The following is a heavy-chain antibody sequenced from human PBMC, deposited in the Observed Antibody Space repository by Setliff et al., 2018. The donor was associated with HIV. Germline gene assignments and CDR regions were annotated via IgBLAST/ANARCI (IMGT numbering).Heavy chain of an antibody. Sequence: PSETLSLTCSVSGGSISSLYWSWIRQPPGKGLEWIGSIHYSGTTNYNPSLRSRLTISIDTSKTQSSLKLRSVTAADTAVYYCARARAYNWNGFDYWGQGTMVTVSS. D-gene: IGHD1-20*01. CDR2: IHYSGTT. V-gene: IGHV4-59*11. J-gene: IGHJ4*02. CDR1: GGSISSLY. CDR3: ARARAYNWNGFDY.